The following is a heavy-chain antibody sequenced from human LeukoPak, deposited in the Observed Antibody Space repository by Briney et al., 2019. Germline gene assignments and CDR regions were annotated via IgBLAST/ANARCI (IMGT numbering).Heavy chain of an antibody. Sequence: GGSLRLSCAVSGFTLSNYGMSSVPQAPGKGLGWVAAISGSGGSTKYADSVKGRFTICRDNPKNTLYLQVNGLRAEVTAVYFCAKRGVVIRVILVGFHKEAYYFDSWGQGALVSVSS. D-gene: IGHD3-22*01. CDR3: AKRGVVIRVILVGFHKEAYYFDS. CDR1: GFTLSNYG. J-gene: IGHJ4*02. CDR2: ISGSGGST. V-gene: IGHV3-23*01.